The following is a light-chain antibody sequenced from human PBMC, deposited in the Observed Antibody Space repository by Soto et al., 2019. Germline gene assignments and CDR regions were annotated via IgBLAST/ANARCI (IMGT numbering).Light chain of an antibody. CDR1: QSVGTT. CDR2: GAS. J-gene: IGKJ4*01. V-gene: IGKV3D-15*01. Sequence: EIVMTQFPDSLCVSPGESATLSCRASQSVGTTLAWYQQKPGQAPRLLIYGASTRASGCPPRFRGSGSGTDFTLNINYVRSEDIAVYFCQQYKEYVTFGGGTTVEV. CDR3: QQYKEYVT.